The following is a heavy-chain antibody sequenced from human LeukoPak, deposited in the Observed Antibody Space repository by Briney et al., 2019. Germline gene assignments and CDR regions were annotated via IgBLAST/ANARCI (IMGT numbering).Heavy chain of an antibody. D-gene: IGHD1-26*01. CDR1: GFTFTTYW. J-gene: IGHJ3*02. Sequence: AGGSLRLSCAASGFTFTTYWMSWIRQAPGKGLEWVANINQDGTDKYYVDSVKGRFTISRDNSKNTLYLQMNSLRAEDTAVYYCASLVGATTVAFDIWGQGTMVTVSS. CDR2: INQDGTDK. CDR3: ASLVGATTVAFDI. V-gene: IGHV3-7*01.